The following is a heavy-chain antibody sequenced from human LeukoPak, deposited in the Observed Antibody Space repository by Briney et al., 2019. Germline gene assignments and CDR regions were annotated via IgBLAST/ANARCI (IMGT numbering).Heavy chain of an antibody. Sequence: PSETLSLTCTVSGGSISSSSYYWGWIRQPPGKGLEWIGSIYYSGSTYYNPSLKSRVTISVDTSKNQFSLKLSSVTAADTAVYYCARLGYCTNGVCCQNYFDYWGQGTLVTVSS. V-gene: IGHV4-39*01. D-gene: IGHD2-8*01. CDR2: IYYSGST. J-gene: IGHJ4*02. CDR1: GGSISSSSYY. CDR3: ARLGYCTNGVCCQNYFDY.